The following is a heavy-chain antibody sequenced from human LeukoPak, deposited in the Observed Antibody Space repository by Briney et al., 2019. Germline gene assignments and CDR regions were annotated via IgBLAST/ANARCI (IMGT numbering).Heavy chain of an antibody. CDR2: ISSSSSYI. Sequence: GGSLRLSCAASGFTFSSYSMNWVRQAPGKGLEWVSSISSSSSYIYYADSVKGRFTISRDNAKNSLYLQMNSLRAEDTAVYYCARMGGSYWGREVNWFDPWGQGTLVAVSS. CDR1: GFTFSSYS. CDR3: ARMGGSYWGREVNWFDP. V-gene: IGHV3-21*01. J-gene: IGHJ5*02. D-gene: IGHD7-27*01.